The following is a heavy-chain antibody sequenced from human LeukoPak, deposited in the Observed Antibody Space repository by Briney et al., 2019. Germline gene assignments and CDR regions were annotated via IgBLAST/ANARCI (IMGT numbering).Heavy chain of an antibody. J-gene: IGHJ4*02. V-gene: IGHV3-20*01. CDR1: GFSFMSYS. CDR3: ARGVIAAAGIDY. D-gene: IGHD6-13*01. Sequence: GGSLRLSCAASGFSFMSYSMNRVRQAPGKGLEWVSGINWNGGSTGYADSVKGRFTISRDNAKNSLYLQMNSLRAEDTALYHCARGVIAAAGIDYWGQGTLVTVSS. CDR2: INWNGGST.